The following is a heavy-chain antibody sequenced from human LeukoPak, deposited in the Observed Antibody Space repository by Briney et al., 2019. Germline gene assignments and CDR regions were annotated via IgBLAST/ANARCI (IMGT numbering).Heavy chain of an antibody. CDR2: ISSSGSTM. V-gene: IGHV3-48*04. Sequence: GGSLRLSCAASGFTFNNAWMNWVRQAPGRGLEWVSYISSSGSTMYYADSVKGRFTISRDNAKNALYLQMNSLRAEDTALYYCASAFDFLFDCWGQGTLVTVSS. CDR3: ASAFDFLFDC. CDR1: GFTFNNAW. D-gene: IGHD2/OR15-2a*01. J-gene: IGHJ4*02.